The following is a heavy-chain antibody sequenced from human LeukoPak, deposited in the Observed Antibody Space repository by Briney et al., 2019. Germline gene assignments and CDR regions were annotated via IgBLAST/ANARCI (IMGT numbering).Heavy chain of an antibody. CDR2: ISSSSSYT. D-gene: IGHD1-7*01. CDR1: GFTFSNYY. V-gene: IGHV3-11*06. CDR3: GRDEGTGTRDY. Sequence: GGSLRLSCAASGFTFSNYYMSWIRQAPGKGLEWVSYISSSSSYTNYADSVKGRFTISRDNAKNSLYLQMDSLRAEDTAVYYCGRDEGTGTRDYWGQGTLVSVSS. J-gene: IGHJ4*02.